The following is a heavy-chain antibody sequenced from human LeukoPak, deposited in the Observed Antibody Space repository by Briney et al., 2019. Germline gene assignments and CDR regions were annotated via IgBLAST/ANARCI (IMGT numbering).Heavy chain of an antibody. J-gene: IGHJ5*02. V-gene: IGHV1-2*02. CDR2: SNPNSGGT. CDR3: ARLSHHSSGWYGGWFDP. D-gene: IGHD6-19*01. CDR1: GYTFTGYY. Sequence: GASVKVSCKASGYTFTGYYMHWVRQAPGQGLEWMGWSNPNSGGTNYAQKFQGRVTMTRDTSISTAYMELSRLRSDDTAVYYCARLSHHSSGWYGGWFDPWGQGTLVTVSS.